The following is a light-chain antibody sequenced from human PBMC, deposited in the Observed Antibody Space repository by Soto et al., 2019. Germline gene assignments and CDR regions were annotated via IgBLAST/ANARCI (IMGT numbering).Light chain of an antibody. CDR1: SSDVGGYNY. Sequence: QSALTQPASVSGSPGQSITISCTGTSSDVGGYNYVSWYQQHPGKAPKLMIYDVRNRPSGVSNRFSGPQSGNTASLTLSGLQAEDEVDYYCSSYTSSIYVFGTGTKVTVL. CDR3: SSYTSSIYV. V-gene: IGLV2-14*01. J-gene: IGLJ1*01. CDR2: DVR.